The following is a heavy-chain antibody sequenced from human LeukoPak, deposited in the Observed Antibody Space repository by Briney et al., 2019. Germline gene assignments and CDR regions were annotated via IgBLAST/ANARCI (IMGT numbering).Heavy chain of an antibody. CDR1: ESTFRRIA. Sequence: GGSRELPCEAPESTFRRIAWSWARQAPGRGREWVSSLSGSGGDTYYADSVKGRFTISRDNSKNTVYLQMNSLRAEDTAVYYCAKDPYGTRYFDYWGQGTLVTVSS. CDR3: AKDPYGTRYFDY. D-gene: IGHD2-2*01. V-gene: IGHV3-23*01. CDR2: LSGSGGDT. J-gene: IGHJ4*02.